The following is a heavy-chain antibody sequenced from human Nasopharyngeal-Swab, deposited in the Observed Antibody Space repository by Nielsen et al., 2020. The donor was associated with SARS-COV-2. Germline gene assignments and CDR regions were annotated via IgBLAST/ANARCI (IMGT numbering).Heavy chain of an antibody. CDR2: IDWDDDK. V-gene: IGHV2-5*08. J-gene: IGHJ5*02. D-gene: IGHD4-17*01. CDR3: AHRLTTVTTSSFDP. Sequence: SGPTLVKPTQTLTLTCTFSGFSLSTSGMCVSWIRQPPGKALEWLARIDWDDDKRYSPSLKSRLTITKDTSKNQVVLTMTNMDPVDTATYYCAHRLTTVTTSSFDPWGQGTLVTVSS. CDR1: GFSLSTSGMC.